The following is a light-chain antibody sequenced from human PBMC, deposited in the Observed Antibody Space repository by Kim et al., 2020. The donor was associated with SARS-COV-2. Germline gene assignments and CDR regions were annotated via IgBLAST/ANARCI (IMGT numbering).Light chain of an antibody. CDR1: QSSNSW. J-gene: IGKJ4*01. CDR3: QQYNSYYLT. Sequence: ASVRDTVTITCRASQSSNSWLAWYQQKPRKAPKLLIFDASSLESGVPSRFSGSGSGTEFTLTITSLQPDDFATYYCQQYNSYYLTFGGGAKVDIK. V-gene: IGKV1-5*01. CDR2: DAS.